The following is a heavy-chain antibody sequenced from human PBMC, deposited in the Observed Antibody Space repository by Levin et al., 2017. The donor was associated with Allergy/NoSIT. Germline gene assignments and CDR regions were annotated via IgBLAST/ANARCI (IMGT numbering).Heavy chain of an antibody. D-gene: IGHD3-22*01. CDR2: ISYDGSNK. J-gene: IGHJ5*02. Sequence: GGSLRLSCAASGFTFSSYGMHWVRQAPGKGLEWVAVISYDGSNKYYADSVKGRFTISRDNSKNTLYLQMNSLRAEDTAVYYCAKGGMIVVSWGQGTLVTVSS. CDR3: AKGGMIVVS. CDR1: GFTFSSYG. V-gene: IGHV3-30*18.